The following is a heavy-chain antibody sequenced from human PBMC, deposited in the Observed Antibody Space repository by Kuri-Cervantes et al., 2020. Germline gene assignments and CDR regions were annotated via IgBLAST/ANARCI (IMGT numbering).Heavy chain of an antibody. CDR3: ARHRCLLYCSKTDVDSFEF. CDR2: IKSDGSNK. Sequence: GESLKISCAASGFTFSRYGIHWVRQAPGKGLEWMAFIKSDGSNKYYADSVKGRFTISRDNSKNTLYLQKNSLRPEDTAVYYCARHRCLLYCSKTDVDSFEFWGQGTMVTVSS. J-gene: IGHJ3*01. CDR1: GFTFSRYG. V-gene: IGHV3-30*02. D-gene: IGHD2-2*01.